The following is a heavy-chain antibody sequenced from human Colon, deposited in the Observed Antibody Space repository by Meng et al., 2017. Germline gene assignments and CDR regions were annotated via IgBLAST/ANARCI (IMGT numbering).Heavy chain of an antibody. CDR2: ARIDYANP. J-gene: IGHJ4*02. Sequence: ESGPGPWGPSGTLSVICAVSGASVRSPDPQWGWVRQPPGKGLEWIGYARIDYANPNYNPSLKSRVNVSLDTSKNQFSLNVRSVTAADTAVYYCARDYWGSLDFWGQGILVTVSS. CDR1: GASVRSPDPQ. CDR3: ARDYWGSLDF. V-gene: IGHV4-61*08. D-gene: IGHD3-16*01.